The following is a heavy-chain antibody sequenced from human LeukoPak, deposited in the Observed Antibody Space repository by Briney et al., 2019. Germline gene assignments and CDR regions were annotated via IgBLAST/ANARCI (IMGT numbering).Heavy chain of an antibody. D-gene: IGHD2-2*01. CDR2: IYYSGST. CDR1: GGSISSCY. CDR3: ARGNGWVCSSTSCYNWFDP. Sequence: PSETLSLTCTVSGGSISSCYWSWIRQPPGKGLEWIGYIYYSGSTNYNSSLKSRVIISVDTSKNQFSLKLSSVTAADTAVYYCARGNGWVCSSTSCYNWFDPWGQGTLVTVSS. J-gene: IGHJ5*02. V-gene: IGHV4-59*01.